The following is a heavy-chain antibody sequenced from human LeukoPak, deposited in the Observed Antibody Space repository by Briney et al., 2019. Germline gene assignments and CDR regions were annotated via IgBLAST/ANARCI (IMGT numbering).Heavy chain of an antibody. D-gene: IGHD1-26*01. J-gene: IGHJ4*02. CDR2: IVVGSGNT. CDR1: GFTFTSSA. CDR3: AAVYSRSYGYFDY. Sequence: SVKVSCKASGFTFTSSAMQWVRQARGQRLEWIGWIVVGSGNTNYAQKFQERVTITRDMSTSTAYMELSSLRSEDTAVYYCAAVYSRSYGYFDYWGQGTLVTVSS. V-gene: IGHV1-58*02.